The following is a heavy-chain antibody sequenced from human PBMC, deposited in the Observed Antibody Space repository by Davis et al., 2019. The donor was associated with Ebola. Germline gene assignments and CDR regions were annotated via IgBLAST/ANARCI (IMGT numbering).Heavy chain of an antibody. J-gene: IGHJ3*02. CDR3: AKDLRRYCSGGSCSDDAFDI. CDR2: ISGSGGST. Sequence: PGGSLRPSCAASGFTFSSYAMSWVRQAPGKGLEWVSAISGSGGSTYYADSVKGRFTISRDNSKNTLYLQMNSLRAEDTAVYYCAKDLRRYCSGGSCSDDAFDIWGQGTMVTVSS. V-gene: IGHV3-23*01. D-gene: IGHD2-15*01. CDR1: GFTFSSYA.